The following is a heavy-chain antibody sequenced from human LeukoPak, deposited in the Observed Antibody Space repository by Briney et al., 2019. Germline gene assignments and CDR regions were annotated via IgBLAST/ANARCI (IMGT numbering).Heavy chain of an antibody. Sequence: GGSLRLSCAASGSTFSSYWMSWVRQAPGKGLEWVANIKQDGSEKYYVDSVKGRFTISRDNAKNSLYLQMNSLRAEDTAVYYCARVTVGYFDYWGQGTLVTVSS. CDR1: GSTFSSYW. D-gene: IGHD4-23*01. V-gene: IGHV3-7*01. J-gene: IGHJ4*02. CDR2: IKQDGSEK. CDR3: ARVTVGYFDY.